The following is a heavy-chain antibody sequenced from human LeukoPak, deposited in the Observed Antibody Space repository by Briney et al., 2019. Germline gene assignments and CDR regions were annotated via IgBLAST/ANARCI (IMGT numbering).Heavy chain of an antibody. V-gene: IGHV4-38-2*02. J-gene: IGHJ4*02. CDR2: IYHSGST. CDR1: GYSISSGYY. D-gene: IGHD2-2*01. CDR3: ARTWYQLPGSRSPCFDY. Sequence: SETLSLTCTVSGYSISSGYYWGWIRQPPGKGLEWIGSIYHSGSTYYNPSLKSRVTISVDTSKNQFSLKLSSVTAADTAVYYCARTWYQLPGSRSPCFDYWGQGTLVTVSS.